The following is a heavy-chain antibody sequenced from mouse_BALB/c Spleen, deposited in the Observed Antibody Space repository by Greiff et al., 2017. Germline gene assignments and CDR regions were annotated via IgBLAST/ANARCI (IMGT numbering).Heavy chain of an antibody. CDR3: TRRDYRYPWFAY. J-gene: IGHJ3*01. CDR1: GYTFTSYW. D-gene: IGHD2-14*01. CDR2: IYPSDSYT. V-gene: IGHV1-69*02. Sequence: VQLQQPGAELVRPGASVKLSCKASGYTFTSYWINWVKQRPGQGLEWIGNIYPSDSYTNYNQKFKDKATLTVDKSSSTAYMQLSSPTSEDSAVYYCTRRDYRYPWFAYWGQGTLVTVSA.